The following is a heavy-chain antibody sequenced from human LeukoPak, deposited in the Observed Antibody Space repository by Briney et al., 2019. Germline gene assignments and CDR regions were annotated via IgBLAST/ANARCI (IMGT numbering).Heavy chain of an antibody. Sequence: GESLKISCKGSGYSFTSYWIGWVRQMPGKGLEWMGIIYPGDSDTRYSPSFQGQVTISADKSISIAYLQWSSLKASDTAMYYCARLTMVRGVIIMAHYWGQGTLVTVSS. D-gene: IGHD3-10*01. J-gene: IGHJ4*02. CDR3: ARLTMVRGVIIMAHY. CDR2: IYPGDSDT. CDR1: GYSFTSYW. V-gene: IGHV5-51*01.